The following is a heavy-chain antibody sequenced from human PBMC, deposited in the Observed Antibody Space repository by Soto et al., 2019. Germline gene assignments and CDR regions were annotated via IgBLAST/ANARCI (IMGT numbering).Heavy chain of an antibody. CDR2: IIPILGTA. J-gene: IGHJ4*02. CDR1: GGTFSSYD. CDR3: AFVDSSGYYPDWFDY. Sequence: QVQLVQSGAEVKKPGSSVKVSCKASGGTFSSYDISWVRQAPGQVLEWMGGIIPILGTANYAQKFQGRVTITADESTRTAYMELSRRRAEDTAVYYCAFVDSSGYYPDWFDYWGQGTLVTVS. D-gene: IGHD3-22*01. V-gene: IGHV1-69*01.